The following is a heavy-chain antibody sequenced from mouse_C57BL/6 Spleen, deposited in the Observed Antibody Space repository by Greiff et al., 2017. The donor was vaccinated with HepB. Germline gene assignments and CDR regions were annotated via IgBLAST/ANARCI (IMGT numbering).Heavy chain of an antibody. CDR2: INYDGSST. J-gene: IGHJ4*01. V-gene: IGHV5-16*01. D-gene: IGHD6-1*01. CDR1: GFTFSDYY. CDR3: ARGNPGAMDY. Sequence: EVKVVESEGGLVQPGSSMKLSCTASGFTFSDYYMAWVRQVPEKGLEWVANINYDGSSTYYLDSLKSRFIISRDNAKNILYLQMSSLKSEDTATYYCARGNPGAMDYWGQGTSVTVSS.